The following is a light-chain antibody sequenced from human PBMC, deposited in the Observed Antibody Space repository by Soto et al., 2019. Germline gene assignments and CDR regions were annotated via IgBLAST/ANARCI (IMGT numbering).Light chain of an antibody. J-gene: IGKJ1*01. V-gene: IGKV3-15*01. CDR1: QSVRSN. CDR2: DAS. Sequence: EKVMTQSPATLSVSPGERATLSCRASQSVRSNLAWYQQKPGQPPRLLIYDASTRATGIPSRFSGSGSGTEFTLTISSLKSEDFAVYYCQRYDNWPRTFGQGTRWIS. CDR3: QRYDNWPRT.